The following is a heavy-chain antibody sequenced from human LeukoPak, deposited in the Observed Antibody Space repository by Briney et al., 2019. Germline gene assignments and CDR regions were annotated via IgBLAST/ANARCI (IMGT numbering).Heavy chain of an antibody. CDR3: ARLRIAARPGAFDI. J-gene: IGHJ3*02. D-gene: IGHD6-6*01. CDR1: GGSVSSGSYY. CDR2: IYYSGST. Sequence: SETLSLTCTVSGGSVSSGSYYWSWIRQPPGKGLEWIGYIYYSGSTNYNPSLKSRVTTSVDTSKNQFSLKLSSVTAADTAVYYCARLRIAARPGAFDIWGQGTMVTVSS. V-gene: IGHV4-61*01.